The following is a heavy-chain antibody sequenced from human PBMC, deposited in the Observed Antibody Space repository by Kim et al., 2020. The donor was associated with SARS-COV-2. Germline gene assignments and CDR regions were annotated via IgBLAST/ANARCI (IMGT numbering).Heavy chain of an antibody. J-gene: IGHJ6*03. Sequence: SETLSLTCTVSGGSISSGDYYWSWIRQPPGKGLEWIGYIYYSGSTYYNPSLKSRVTISVDTSKNQFSLKLSSVTAADTAVYYCARVTIFGTYYMDVWGKGTTVTVSS. V-gene: IGHV4-30-4*01. CDR2: IYYSGST. CDR3: ARVTIFGTYYMDV. CDR1: GGSISSGDYY. D-gene: IGHD3-3*01.